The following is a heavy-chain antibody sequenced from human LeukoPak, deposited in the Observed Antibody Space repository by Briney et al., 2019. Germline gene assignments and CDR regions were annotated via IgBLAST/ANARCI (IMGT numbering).Heavy chain of an antibody. CDR3: AREMQDKSLQWIGELKKYYYYYMDV. D-gene: IGHD3-10*01. CDR2: IYYSGST. Sequence: SETLSLTCTVSGGSISGSSYYRGWIRQPPGKGLEWIGNIYYSGSTYYNPSLKSRVTISVDTSKNQFSLKLSSVTAADTAVYYCAREMQDKSLQWIGELKKYYYYYMDVWGKGTTVIVSS. J-gene: IGHJ6*03. V-gene: IGHV4-39*07. CDR1: GGSISGSSYY.